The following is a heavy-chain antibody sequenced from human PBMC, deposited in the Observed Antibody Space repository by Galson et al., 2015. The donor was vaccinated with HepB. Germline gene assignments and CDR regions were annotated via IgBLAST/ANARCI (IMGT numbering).Heavy chain of an antibody. V-gene: IGHV1-18*01. CDR3: ARDSDLVTGFHGLDV. CDR2: ISPYNGNT. D-gene: IGHD3-9*01. J-gene: IGHJ6*01. CDR1: GYTFSNYG. Sequence: SVKVSCKASGYTFSNYGISWVRQAPGQGLEWMGWISPYNGNTNYAQKLQGRVTMTTDTSTSTASMELRSLRSDDTAIYYCARDSDLVTGFHGLDVWGQGTTVTVSS.